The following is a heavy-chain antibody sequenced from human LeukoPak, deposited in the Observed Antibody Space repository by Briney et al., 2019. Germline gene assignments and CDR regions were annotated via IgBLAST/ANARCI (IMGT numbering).Heavy chain of an antibody. V-gene: IGHV3-21*01. J-gene: IGHJ4*02. CDR2: ISSSSSYI. CDR1: GFTFSSYS. CDR3: ALGEQLVPFDY. Sequence: GGSPRLSCAASGFTFSSYSMNWVRQAPGKGLEWVSSISSSSSYIYYADSVKGRFTISRDNAKNSLYLQMNSLRAEDTAVYYCALGEQLVPFDYWGQGTLVTVSS. D-gene: IGHD6-6*01.